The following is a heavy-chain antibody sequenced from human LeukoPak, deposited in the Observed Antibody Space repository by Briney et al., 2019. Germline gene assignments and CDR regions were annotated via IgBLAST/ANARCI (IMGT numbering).Heavy chain of an antibody. J-gene: IGHJ4*02. Sequence: GESLKISCKGSGYSFTTYWIAWVRQRPGKALEWMGIIHPAGSDTKYSPSFQGQVTISADKSISTAYLQWRSLKASDTAMYYCARHEGYYDSSGYYWGDQWGQGTLVTVSS. CDR1: GYSFTTYW. D-gene: IGHD3-22*01. V-gene: IGHV5-51*01. CDR2: IHPAGSDT. CDR3: ARHEGYYDSSGYYWGDQ.